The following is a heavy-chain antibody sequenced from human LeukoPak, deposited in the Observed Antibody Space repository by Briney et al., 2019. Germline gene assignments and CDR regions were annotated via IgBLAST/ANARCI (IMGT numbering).Heavy chain of an antibody. V-gene: IGHV4-30-2*01. CDR1: GVSITSDTYC. J-gene: IGHJ4*02. CDR2: ILHSGST. Sequence: SQTLSLTCAVSGVSITSDTYCWSWIQQPPGKGLEWIGYILHSGSTYYNPSLKSRVTISIDTSKSQFSLKLSSVTAADTAVYYCARTRDFWSGYFDYWGQGTLVTVSS. D-gene: IGHD3-3*01. CDR3: ARTRDFWSGYFDY.